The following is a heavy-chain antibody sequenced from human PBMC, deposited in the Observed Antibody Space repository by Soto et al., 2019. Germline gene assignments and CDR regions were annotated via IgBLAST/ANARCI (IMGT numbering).Heavy chain of an antibody. CDR1: ADTFTSYD. J-gene: IGHJ6*03. CDR3: ATSLNWNYDYYYMDV. D-gene: IGHD1-1*01. Sequence: QVHLVQSGGEVKKPGASGRVSCKASADTFTSYDISWVRQAPGQGLEWVGWIRTYNGDTNYAQKLQDRVSMTTDTSTSTAYMELRSLRSDDTAVYYCATSLNWNYDYYYMDVWGKGTTVTVSS. CDR2: IRTYNGDT. V-gene: IGHV1-18*01.